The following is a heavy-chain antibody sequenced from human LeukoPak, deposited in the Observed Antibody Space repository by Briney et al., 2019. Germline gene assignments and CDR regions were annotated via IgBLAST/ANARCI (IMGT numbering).Heavy chain of an antibody. V-gene: IGHV1-46*01. CDR1: GYTFTSYY. CDR3: ARVANPWYYDSSGYYTPEYFQH. CDR2: INPSGGST. D-gene: IGHD3-22*01. J-gene: IGHJ1*01. Sequence: ASVKVSCKASGYTFTSYYMHWVRQVPGQGLEWMGIINPSGGSTSYAQKFQGRVTMTRDTSTSTVYMELSSLRSEDTAVYYCARVANPWYYDSSGYYTPEYFQHWGQGTLVTVSS.